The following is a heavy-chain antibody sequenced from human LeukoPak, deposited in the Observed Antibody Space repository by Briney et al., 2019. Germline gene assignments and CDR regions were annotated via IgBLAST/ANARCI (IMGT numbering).Heavy chain of an antibody. CDR2: IPYDGFNP. Sequence: PGGSLRLSCAASGLTFSNYGMHWVRHAPGKGLEWVAVIPYDGFNPYYADSVKGRFTISRDNSKNTLWLQMNSLRAEDTAVYYCAKVKEMYSSGSYYFDYWGQGTLVTVSS. D-gene: IGHD6-19*01. V-gene: IGHV3-30*18. J-gene: IGHJ4*02. CDR1: GLTFSNYG. CDR3: AKVKEMYSSGSYYFDY.